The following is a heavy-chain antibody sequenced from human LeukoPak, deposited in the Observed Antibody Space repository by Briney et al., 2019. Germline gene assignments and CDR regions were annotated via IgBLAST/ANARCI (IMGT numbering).Heavy chain of an antibody. CDR3: ARDPGYSSGWYPVYFDY. CDR2: ISYDGTNK. D-gene: IGHD6-19*01. CDR1: GFTFSDYA. J-gene: IGHJ4*02. Sequence: GGSLRLSCAASGFTFSDYAVHWVRQDPGKGLEWVAVISYDGTNKYYADSVKGRFTISRDNSKNTLYLQMNSLRPEDAALYYCARDPGYSSGWYPVYFDYWGQGTLVTVSS. V-gene: IGHV3-30*04.